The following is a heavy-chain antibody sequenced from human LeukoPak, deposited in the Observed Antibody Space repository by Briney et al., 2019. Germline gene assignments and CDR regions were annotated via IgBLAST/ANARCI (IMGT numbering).Heavy chain of an antibody. V-gene: IGHV3-23*01. J-gene: IGHJ4*02. CDR1: GFTFINAW. CDR3: AKVFTMKDA. Sequence: GGSLRLSCAASGFTFINAWMSWVRQAPGKGLEWVSAISGSGGSTYYADSVKGRFTISRDNSKNTLYLQMNSLRAEDTAVYYCAKVFTMKDAWGQGTLVTVSS. CDR2: ISGSGGST. D-gene: IGHD3-22*01.